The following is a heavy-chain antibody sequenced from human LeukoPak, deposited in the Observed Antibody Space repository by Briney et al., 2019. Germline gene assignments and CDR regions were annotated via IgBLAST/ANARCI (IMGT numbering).Heavy chain of an antibody. V-gene: IGHV3-23*01. J-gene: IGHJ4*02. CDR3: ASRDGGYSGSYYVWRY. CDR2: ISGSGGST. CDR1: GFTLSNYA. Sequence: PGGSLRLSCAAAGFTLSNYAMNWVRQAPGKGLEWVSAISGSGGSTFYADSVKGRFTISRDNSKNTLYLQMNSLRAEDTAVYYCASRDGGYSGSYYVWRYWGQGTLVTVSS. D-gene: IGHD1-26*01.